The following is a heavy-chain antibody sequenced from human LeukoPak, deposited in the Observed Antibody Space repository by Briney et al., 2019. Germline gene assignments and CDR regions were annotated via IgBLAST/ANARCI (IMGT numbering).Heavy chain of an antibody. D-gene: IGHD1-1*01. CDR2: VYYSGST. Sequence: PSETLSLTCTVSGDSISSNYWSWIRQSPGKGLEWIGYVYYSGSTNYNPSLKSRVTISVDTSKNQFSLKLRSVTAADTAVYYCARDRTGTTGNYYYYYYMDVWGKGTTVTVSS. J-gene: IGHJ6*03. CDR3: ARDRTGTTGNYYYYYYMDV. V-gene: IGHV4-59*01. CDR1: GDSISSNY.